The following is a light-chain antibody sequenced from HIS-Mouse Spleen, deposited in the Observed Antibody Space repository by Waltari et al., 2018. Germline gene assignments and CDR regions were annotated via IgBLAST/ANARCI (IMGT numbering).Light chain of an antibody. CDR3: QVWDSSSDHWV. J-gene: IGLJ3*02. V-gene: IGLV3-21*02. CDR2: DDS. CDR1: NIGSKS. Sequence: SDVLTQPPSVSVAPGQTARITCGGNNIGSKSLPWYQQKPGQDPVLAVYDDSDRPSGIPERFSGSNSGNTATLTISRVEAGDEADYYCQVWDSSSDHWVFGGGTKLTVL.